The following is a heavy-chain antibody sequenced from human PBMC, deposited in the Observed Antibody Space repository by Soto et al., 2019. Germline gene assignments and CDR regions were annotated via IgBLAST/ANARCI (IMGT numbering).Heavy chain of an antibody. CDR1: GYTFNTYG. V-gene: IGHV1-18*04. CDR3: ARRTTVDDAHLYMDV. D-gene: IGHD4-4*01. CDR2: ISIHNGNT. J-gene: IGHJ6*03. Sequence: QAQLLQSGGELKKSGASVKVSCKASGYTFNTYGISWVRQAPGQGLEWMAWISIHNGNTNFAQKFQCRVTLSTNTSMGTGNMAPMSLTSDDTFDNYFARRTTVDDAHLYMDVWGEGIKDSVSS.